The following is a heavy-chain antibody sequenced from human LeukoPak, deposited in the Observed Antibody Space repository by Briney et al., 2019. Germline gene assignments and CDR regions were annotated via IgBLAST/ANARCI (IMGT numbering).Heavy chain of an antibody. J-gene: IGHJ3*02. V-gene: IGHV3-48*03. D-gene: IGHD4-17*01. Sequence: GGSLRLSCAASGFTFSSYEMNWVRQAPGKGLEWVSYISSSGSTIYYADSVKGRFTISRDNAKNTLYLQMNSLRAEDTAVYYYARGDPTVTTTGSGGLDIWGQGTMVTVSS. CDR3: ARGDPTVTTTGSGGLDI. CDR2: ISSSGSTI. CDR1: GFTFSSYE.